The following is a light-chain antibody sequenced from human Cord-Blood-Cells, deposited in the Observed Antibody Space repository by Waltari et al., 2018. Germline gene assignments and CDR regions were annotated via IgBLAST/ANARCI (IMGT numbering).Light chain of an antibody. J-gene: IGLJ1*01. CDR3: AAWDDSLNGYV. V-gene: IGLV1-44*01. CDR1: SSNIGSNT. Sequence: QSVLTQPPSASGTPGQRVTISCSGSSSNIGSNTVNWYQQLPGTAPKLLIYSNNQRPAGVPGRFSVSKSGTAASLANSGLQSEDEADYYCAAWDDSLNGYVFGTGTKVTVL. CDR2: SNN.